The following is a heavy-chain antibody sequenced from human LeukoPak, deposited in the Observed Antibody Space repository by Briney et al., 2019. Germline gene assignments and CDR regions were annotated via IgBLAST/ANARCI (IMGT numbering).Heavy chain of an antibody. CDR1: GFTFSNYN. CDR2: ITRGSIYT. D-gene: IGHD1-26*01. J-gene: IGHJ6*03. V-gene: IGHV3-21*01. CDR3: ARDPYNGSYGDDYYYYMDV. Sequence: GGSLRLSCAASGFTFSNYNMNWVRQTPGKGLEWVSSITRGSIYTFYADSVKGRFTISRDNAKNSLSLQMNSLRAEDTAVYYCARDPYNGSYGDDYYYYMDVWGRGTTVTISS.